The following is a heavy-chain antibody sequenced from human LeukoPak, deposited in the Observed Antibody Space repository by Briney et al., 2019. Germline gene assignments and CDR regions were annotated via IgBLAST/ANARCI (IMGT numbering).Heavy chain of an antibody. V-gene: IGHV3-74*01. CDR2: INGDGSST. D-gene: IGHD1-26*01. Sequence: GGSLRLSCAASGFTFSSYWMHWVRQAPGKGLVWVSRINGDGSSTSYADSVKGRFTISRDNAKNTLYLQMNSLRDEDTAVYYCARDPMGATSYWGQGTLVTVSS. J-gene: IGHJ4*02. CDR3: ARDPMGATSY. CDR1: GFTFSSYW.